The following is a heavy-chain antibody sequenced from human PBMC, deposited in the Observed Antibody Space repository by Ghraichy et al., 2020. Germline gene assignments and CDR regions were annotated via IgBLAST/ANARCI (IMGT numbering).Heavy chain of an antibody. Sequence: SQTLSLTCSVSGYSMSSGYYWGWLRQPPGKGLEWIAMIFHAGNTYSNPSLNSRVTISIDTSTNQVSLRLISVTAADTAVYYCAALDTSRLVLSHFDLWGQGILVTVSS. CDR3: AALDTSRLVLSHFDL. CDR1: GYSMSSGYY. V-gene: IGHV4-38-2*02. D-gene: IGHD3-9*01. J-gene: IGHJ4*02. CDR2: IFHAGNT.